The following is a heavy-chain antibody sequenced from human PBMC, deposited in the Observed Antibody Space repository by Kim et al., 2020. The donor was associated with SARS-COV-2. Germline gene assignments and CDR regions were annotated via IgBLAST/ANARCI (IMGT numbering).Heavy chain of an antibody. Sequence: SVKVSCKASGFTFTSSAVQWVRQARGQRLEWIGWIVVGSGNTNYAQKFQERVTITRDMSTSTAYMELSSLRSEDTAVYYCAAEWNSGSLPYYYGMDVWGQGTTVTVSS. CDR2: IVVGSGNT. V-gene: IGHV1-58*01. CDR1: GFTFTSSA. D-gene: IGHD1-26*01. CDR3: AAEWNSGSLPYYYGMDV. J-gene: IGHJ6*02.